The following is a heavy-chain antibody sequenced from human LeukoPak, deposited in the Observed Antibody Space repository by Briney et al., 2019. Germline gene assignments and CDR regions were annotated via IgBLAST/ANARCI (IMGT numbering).Heavy chain of an antibody. CDR2: IYYSGST. CDR1: GGSISSSSYY. CDR3: ARLYYDSSGYYQICYFDY. V-gene: IGHV4-39*01. J-gene: IGHJ4*02. D-gene: IGHD3-22*01. Sequence: PSETLSLTCTVSGGSISSSSYYWGWLRQPPGKGLEGIGSIYYSGSTYYNPSLKSRVTISVDTSKNQFSLNLSSVTAADTAVYYCARLYYDSSGYYQICYFDYWGQGTLVTVSS.